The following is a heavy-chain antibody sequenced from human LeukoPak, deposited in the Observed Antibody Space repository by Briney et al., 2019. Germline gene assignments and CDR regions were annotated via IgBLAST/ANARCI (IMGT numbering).Heavy chain of an antibody. V-gene: IGHV3-23*01. D-gene: IGHD3-3*01. CDR1: GFTFSSFG. Sequence: GGSLRLSCAASGFTFSSFGMSWVRQTPGKGLEWVSAIGGSGGTTYYADSVKGRFIISRDNAKNSLYLQMNSLRAEDTAVYYCARGVLRFLEPRFDPWGQGTLVTVSS. CDR3: ARGVLRFLEPRFDP. CDR2: IGGSGGTT. J-gene: IGHJ5*02.